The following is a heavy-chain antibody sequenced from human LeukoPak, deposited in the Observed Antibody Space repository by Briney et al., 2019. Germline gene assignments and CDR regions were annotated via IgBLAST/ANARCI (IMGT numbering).Heavy chain of an antibody. CDR2: IRYDGSNK. J-gene: IGHJ4*02. D-gene: IGHD2-2*02. V-gene: IGHV3-30*02. Sequence: GSLRLSCAASGFTFSFYGMHWVRQAPGKGLEWVAFIRYDGSNKYYADSVKGRFTISRDNSKNTLYLQMNSLRAEDTAVYYCAKDWAGCSSTSCYKETDYWGQGTLVTVSS. CDR3: AKDWAGCSSTSCYKETDY. CDR1: GFTFSFYG.